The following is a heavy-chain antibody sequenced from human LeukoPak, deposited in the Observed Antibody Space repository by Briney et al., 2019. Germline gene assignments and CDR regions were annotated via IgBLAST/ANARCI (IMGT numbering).Heavy chain of an antibody. CDR2: IRYDGSNK. D-gene: IGHD3-9*01. CDR3: ARGADTGYSSDC. Sequence: PGGSLRLSCAASGFTFSSYGMHWVRQAPGKGLEWVAFIRYDGSNKFYADSVRGRFIISRDNSKNTLYLQMNSLRPEDTAVYYCARGADTGYSSDCWGQGTLVTVSS. V-gene: IGHV3-30*02. J-gene: IGHJ4*02. CDR1: GFTFSSYG.